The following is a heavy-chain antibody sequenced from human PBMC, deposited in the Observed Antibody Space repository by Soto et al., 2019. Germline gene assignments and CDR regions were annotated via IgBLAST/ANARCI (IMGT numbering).Heavy chain of an antibody. D-gene: IGHD3-10*01. CDR1: GDSISNYNW. V-gene: IGHV4-4*02. Sequence: QVQLQDSGPGLVKPSGTLSLTCDVSGDSISNYNWWSWVRQPPGKGLEWIGEVSPSGITHYNPSLASRVSISVDESKIQFSLDLTSVTAADTATYYCARGFAIRAYWGQGTLVSVSS. CDR3: ARGFAIRAY. CDR2: VSPSGIT. J-gene: IGHJ4*02.